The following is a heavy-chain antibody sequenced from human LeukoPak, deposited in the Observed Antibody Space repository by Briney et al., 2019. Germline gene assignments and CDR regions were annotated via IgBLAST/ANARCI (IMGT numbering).Heavy chain of an antibody. J-gene: IGHJ4*02. V-gene: IGHV4-34*01. CDR2: INHSGNT. D-gene: IGHD4-11*01. CDR1: GGSFNGYS. Sequence: SETLSLTCAVSGGSFNGYSYTWIRQPPGKGLEWIGEINHSGNTNYNPSLKSRVTISVDTSKNQFSLKLSSVTAADTAVYYCARGVGYSNYWGQGTLVTVSS. CDR3: ARGVGYSNY.